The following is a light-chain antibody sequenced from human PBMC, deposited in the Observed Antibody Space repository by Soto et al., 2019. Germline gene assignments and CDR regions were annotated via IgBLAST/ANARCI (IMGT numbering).Light chain of an antibody. CDR1: QSVSSTY. V-gene: IGKV3-20*01. Sequence: VLTQCPGTLSLSPGERATLSCRASQSVSSTYLAWYQQKPGQAPRLLIYGASSRATGIPDRFSGSGSGTDFTLTISRLEPEDFAVYYCQQFGSSPRTFGQGTKVDIK. J-gene: IGKJ1*01. CDR3: QQFGSSPRT. CDR2: GAS.